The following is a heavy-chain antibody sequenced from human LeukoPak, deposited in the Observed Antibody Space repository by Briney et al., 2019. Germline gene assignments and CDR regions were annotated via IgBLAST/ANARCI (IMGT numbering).Heavy chain of an antibody. Sequence: PSETLSLTCTVSGGSISSGDYYWSWIRQPPGKGLEWIGYIYSSGSTYYNPSLKSRVTISVDTSKNQFSLKLSSVTAADTAVYYCARGWGYCSSTSCRESAWFDPWGQGTLVTVSS. D-gene: IGHD2-2*01. CDR1: GGSISSGDYY. CDR3: ARGWGYCSSTSCRESAWFDP. J-gene: IGHJ5*02. CDR2: IYSSGST. V-gene: IGHV4-30-4*08.